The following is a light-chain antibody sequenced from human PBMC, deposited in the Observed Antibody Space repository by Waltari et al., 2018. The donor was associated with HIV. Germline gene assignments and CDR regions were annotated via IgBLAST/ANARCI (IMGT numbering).Light chain of an antibody. CDR1: NSSKY. V-gene: IGLV2-14*01. CDR2: EDT. Sequence: QSALTLPAPVSGSPGPSITIPCPGTNSSKYVFWYQHHPGKAPKLLLFEDTKRPSGVSYRFSGYRAGDSDSLTIARLQADDEANYYSRSFTRASGVAVYVYGPGTTVTGL. CDR3: RSFTRASGVAVYV. J-gene: IGLJ1*01.